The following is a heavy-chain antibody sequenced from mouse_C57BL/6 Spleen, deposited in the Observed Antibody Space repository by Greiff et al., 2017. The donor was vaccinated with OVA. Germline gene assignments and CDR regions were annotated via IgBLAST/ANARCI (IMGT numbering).Heavy chain of an antibody. J-gene: IGHJ4*01. D-gene: IGHD2-4*01. CDR3: ARTWYYYDRDYDAMDY. Sequence: QVQLQQPGAELVKPGASVKLSCKASGYTFTSYWMHWVKQRHGRGLEWIGRIDPKSGGTKYNEKFQSKATLTVDKPSSTAYMQLSSLTSEDTAVYYGARTWYYYDRDYDAMDYWGQGTSVTVSS. V-gene: IGHV1-72*01. CDR1: GYTFTSYW. CDR2: IDPKSGGT.